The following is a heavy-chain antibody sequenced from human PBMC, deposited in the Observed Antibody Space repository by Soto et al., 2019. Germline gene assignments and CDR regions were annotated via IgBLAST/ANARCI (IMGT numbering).Heavy chain of an antibody. CDR3: AKGYSSGWHSSLSS. Sequence: EVQLLESGGGLVQPGGSLRLSCAASGFNFSNYGMSWVRQAPGKGLECVSGITGSGDRISYADSVKGRFTVSRDNSQNTVSLQMNSLRVEDSAIYYCAKGYSSGWHSSLSSWGQGTLVTVSS. CDR2: ITGSGDRI. CDR1: GFNFSNYG. V-gene: IGHV3-23*01. D-gene: IGHD6-19*01. J-gene: IGHJ5*02.